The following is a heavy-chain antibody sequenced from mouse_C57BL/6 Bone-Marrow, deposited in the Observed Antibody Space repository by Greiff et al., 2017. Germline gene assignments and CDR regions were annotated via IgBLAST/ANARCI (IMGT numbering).Heavy chain of an antibody. CDR1: GYTFTSYW. V-gene: IGHV1-59*01. CDR3: ASGVDGFAY. Sequence: QVQLQQPGAELVRPGTSVKLSCKASGYTFTSYWMHWVKQRPGQGLEWIGVIDPSDSYTNYNQKFKGKATLTVDTSSSTAYMQLSSLTSEDSAVYYCASGVDGFAYWGQGTLVTVSA. J-gene: IGHJ3*01. CDR2: IDPSDSYT. D-gene: IGHD1-3*01.